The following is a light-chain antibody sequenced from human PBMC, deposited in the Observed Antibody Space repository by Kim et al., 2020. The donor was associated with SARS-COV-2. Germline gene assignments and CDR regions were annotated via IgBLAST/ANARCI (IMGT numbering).Light chain of an antibody. CDR2: DVR. V-gene: IGLV2-14*03. CDR1: SSDVGAHNF. J-gene: IGLJ2*01. Sequence: QSALTQPASVSGSPGQSITISCTGSSSDVGAHNFVSWYQQHPGQAPKLIIYDVRNRPSGVSYRFSGSKSGNTASLTISGLQAQDEGDYFCASYARNTVLFGGGTKLTVL. CDR3: ASYARNTVL.